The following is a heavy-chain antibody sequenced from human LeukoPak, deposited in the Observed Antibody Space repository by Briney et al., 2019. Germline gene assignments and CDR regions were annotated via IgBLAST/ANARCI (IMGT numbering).Heavy chain of an antibody. CDR3: ARDSVHGYYDSSGYSALFDY. J-gene: IGHJ4*02. CDR2: IKQDGSEK. D-gene: IGHD3-22*01. CDR1: GFIFSNYW. V-gene: IGHV3-7*01. Sequence: GGSLRLSCEASGFIFSNYWMSWVRQAPGKGLEWVANIKQDGSEKYYVDSVKGRFTISRDNAKNSLYLQMNSLRAEDTAVYYCARDSVHGYYDSSGYSALFDYWGQGTLVTVSS.